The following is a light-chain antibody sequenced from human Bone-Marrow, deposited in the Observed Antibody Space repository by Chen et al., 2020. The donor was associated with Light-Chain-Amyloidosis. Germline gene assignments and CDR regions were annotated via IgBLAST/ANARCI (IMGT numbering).Light chain of an antibody. J-gene: IGLJ1*01. CDR2: EGT. Sequence: QSALTQPASVSGSPGQSITISCTGTSSDVGGDNHVSWYQQHPDKAPKLMIYEGTNRPSWVPDRFSGSKSDNTDSLTISGLQTEDEADYVGSSYTSTNTLVVGSGTRVTVL. CDR3: SSYTSTNTLV. CDR1: SSDVGGDNH. V-gene: IGLV2-14*01.